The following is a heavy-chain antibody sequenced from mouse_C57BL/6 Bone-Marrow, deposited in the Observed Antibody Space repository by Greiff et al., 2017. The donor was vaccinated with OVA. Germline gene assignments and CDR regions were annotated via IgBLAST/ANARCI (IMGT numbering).Heavy chain of an antibody. CDR1: GFTFSSYA. V-gene: IGHV5-4*01. J-gene: IGHJ2*01. CDR2: ISDGGSYT. D-gene: IGHD1-1*01. CDR3: ARITTVVFDY. Sequence: EVHLVESGGGLVKPGGSLKLSCAASGFTFSSYAMYWVRQTPEKRLEWVATISDGGSYTYYPDNVKGRFTISRDNAKNNLYLQMSHLKSEDTAMYYCARITTVVFDYWGQGTTLTVSS.